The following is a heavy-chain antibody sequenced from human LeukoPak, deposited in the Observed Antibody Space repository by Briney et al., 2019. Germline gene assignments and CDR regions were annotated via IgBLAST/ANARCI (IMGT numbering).Heavy chain of an antibody. V-gene: IGHV4-39*02. J-gene: IGHJ4*02. D-gene: IGHD6-19*01. Sequence: SSETLSLTCTVSGGSISSGSYYWGWIRQPPGKGLEWIGSIHYSGSTYYNPSLKSRVTISVDTSKNQFSLKLTSVTAADTAVYYCARDLGISGWYAPPLGYFDYWGQGTLLTVSS. CDR1: GGSISSGSYY. CDR2: IHYSGST. CDR3: ARDLGISGWYAPPLGYFDY.